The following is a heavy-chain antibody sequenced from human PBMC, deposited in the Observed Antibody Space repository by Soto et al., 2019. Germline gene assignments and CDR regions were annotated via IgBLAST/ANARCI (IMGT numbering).Heavy chain of an antibody. V-gene: IGHV3-21*01. CDR1: GFTFSSYS. Sequence: PGGSLRLSCAASGFTFSSYSMNWVRQAPGKGLEWVSSISSSSSYIYYADSVKGRFTISRDNAENSLYLQMTSLRAEDTAIYYCVRAEYMTARGSMYDGMDAWGQGTTVTVSS. CDR3: VRAEYMTARGSMYDGMDA. CDR2: ISSSSSYI. D-gene: IGHD3-10*01. J-gene: IGHJ6*01.